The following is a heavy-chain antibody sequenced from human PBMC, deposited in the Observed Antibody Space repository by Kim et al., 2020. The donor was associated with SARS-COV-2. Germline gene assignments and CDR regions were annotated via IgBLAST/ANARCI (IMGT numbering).Heavy chain of an antibody. Sequence: YNPSLKSRVTISVDTSKNQFSRKLSSVTAADTAVYYCARENYDDSSGETYWGQGTLVTVSS. CDR3: ARENYDDSSGETY. J-gene: IGHJ4*02. D-gene: IGHD3-22*01. V-gene: IGHV4-31*02.